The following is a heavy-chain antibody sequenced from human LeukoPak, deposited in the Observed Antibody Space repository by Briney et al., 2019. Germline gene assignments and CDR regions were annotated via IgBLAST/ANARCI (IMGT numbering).Heavy chain of an antibody. CDR1: GFTFSTFA. V-gene: IGHV1-18*01. Sequence: ASVKVSCKGSGFTFSTFAISWVRQAPGQGLEWMGWIITYNGHTNYAQKFQGRVTMTRNTSISTAYMELSSLRSEDTAVYYCARRLGYCSSTSCFNWFDPWGQGTLVTVSS. D-gene: IGHD2-2*01. CDR3: ARRLGYCSSTSCFNWFDP. J-gene: IGHJ5*02. CDR2: IITYNGHT.